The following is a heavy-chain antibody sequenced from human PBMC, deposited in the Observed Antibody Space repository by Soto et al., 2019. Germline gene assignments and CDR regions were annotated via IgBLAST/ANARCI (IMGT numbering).Heavy chain of an antibody. J-gene: IGHJ6*02. V-gene: IGHV1-8*01. D-gene: IGHD6-13*01. Sequence: GASVKVSCKASGYTFTSYDINWVRQATGQGLEWMGWMNPNSGNTGYAQKFQGRVTMTRNTSISTAYMELSSLRSEDTAVYYCARRPSYSRSWYGGGYYYYCMDVWGQGTTVTVSS. CDR3: ARRPSYSRSWYGGGYYYYCMDV. CDR1: GYTFTSYD. CDR2: MNPNSGNT.